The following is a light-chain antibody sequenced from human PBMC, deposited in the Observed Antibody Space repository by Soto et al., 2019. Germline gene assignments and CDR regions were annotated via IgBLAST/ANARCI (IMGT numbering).Light chain of an antibody. CDR2: AAS. J-gene: IGKJ2*01. CDR3: QQRANWPPRDT. Sequence: DIVLTQSPATLSLSPGERASLSCRASQSVGTSLAWYQQRPGQAPRLLLSAASTRATGIPARLSGSGTGTDFTLTISGLQPEDVAVYYCQQRANWPPRDTFGQGTKLEI. CDR1: QSVGTS. V-gene: IGKV3-11*01.